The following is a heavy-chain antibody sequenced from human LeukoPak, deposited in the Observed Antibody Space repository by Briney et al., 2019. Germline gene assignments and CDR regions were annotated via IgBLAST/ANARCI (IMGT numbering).Heavy chain of an antibody. D-gene: IGHD6-13*01. V-gene: IGHV1-2*02. CDR2: SNPNSGGT. CDR1: GYTFTDYY. CDR3: ARSYSSSGRIDC. Sequence: ASVKVSCKASGYTFTDYYMHWVRHAPGQGLEWMGWSNPNSGGTDYAQEFQGRVTLTRDTSISTAYMELSRPRSDDTAVYYCARSYSSSGRIDCWGRGTLVTVSS. J-gene: IGHJ4*02.